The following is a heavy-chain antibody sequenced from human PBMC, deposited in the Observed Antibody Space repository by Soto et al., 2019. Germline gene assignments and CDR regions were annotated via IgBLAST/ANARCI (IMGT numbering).Heavy chain of an antibody. D-gene: IGHD5-12*01. CDR3: DRDYYRFNSGYGFSMDV. CDR2: ISYDGSNK. J-gene: IGHJ6*02. V-gene: IGHV3-30-3*01. Sequence: QVQLVESGGGVVQPGRSLRLSCAASGFTFSSYAMHWVRQAPGKGLEWVAVISYDGSNKYYADSLKGRFTISRDNSKNTMYLQMNSLRAEDTAVYYCDRDYYRFNSGYGFSMDVWGQGTTVTVSS. CDR1: GFTFSSYA.